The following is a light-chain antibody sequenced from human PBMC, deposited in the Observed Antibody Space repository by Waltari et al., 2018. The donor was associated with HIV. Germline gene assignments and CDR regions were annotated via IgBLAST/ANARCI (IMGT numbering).Light chain of an antibody. J-gene: IGLJ2*01. Sequence: SYELTQPLSVSVALGQTAKVPCGGDSIGSKSVQWYQQKPGQAPVLVIYGDTNRPSGVPDRFSGSKSGTSASLAITGLQADDEADYYCQSYDSSLVIFGGGTKLTVL. V-gene: IGLV3-9*01. CDR3: QSYDSSLVI. CDR2: GDT. CDR1: SIGSKS.